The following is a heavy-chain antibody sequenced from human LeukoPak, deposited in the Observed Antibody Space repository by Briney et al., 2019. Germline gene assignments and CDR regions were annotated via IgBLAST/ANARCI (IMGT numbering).Heavy chain of an antibody. CDR2: INHSGST. Sequence: SETLSLTCAVYGGSFSGYYWSWIRQPPGKGLEWIGEINHSGSTSYNPSLKSRVTISVDTSKNQFSLKLSSVTAADTAVYYCARVRDSSGYYYRGGAFDIWGQGTMVTVSS. CDR3: ARVRDSSGYYYRGGAFDI. D-gene: IGHD3-22*01. CDR1: GGSFSGYY. V-gene: IGHV4-34*01. J-gene: IGHJ3*02.